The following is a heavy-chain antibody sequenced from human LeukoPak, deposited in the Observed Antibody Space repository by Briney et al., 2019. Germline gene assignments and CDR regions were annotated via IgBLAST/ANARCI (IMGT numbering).Heavy chain of an antibody. CDR2: IYTSGST. CDR1: GGSISSGSYY. D-gene: IGHD1-26*01. V-gene: IGHV4-61*02. Sequence: PSETLSLTCTVSGGSISSGSYYWSSIRQPAGKRLEWIGRIYTSGSTNYNPSLKSRVTISVDTSKNQFSLKLNSVTAVKTAVYDCARVWWELRGFDDWSQGTLVSVSS. CDR3: ARVWWELRGFDD. J-gene: IGHJ4*02.